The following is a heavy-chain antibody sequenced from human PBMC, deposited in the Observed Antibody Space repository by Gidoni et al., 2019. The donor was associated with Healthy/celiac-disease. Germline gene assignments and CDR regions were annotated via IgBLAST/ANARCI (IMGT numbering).Heavy chain of an antibody. Sequence: QVQLVQSGAEVKKPGASVKVSCKASGYTFTSYYMHWVRQAPGQGLEWMGIINPSGGSTSYAQKFQGRVTMTRDTSTSTVYMELSSLRSEDTAVYYCARAHSSSWYPAVGDGIYYYYGMDVWGQGTTVTVSS. V-gene: IGHV1-46*03. CDR2: INPSGGST. D-gene: IGHD6-13*01. J-gene: IGHJ6*02. CDR3: ARAHSSSWYPAVGDGIYYYYGMDV. CDR1: GYTFTSYY.